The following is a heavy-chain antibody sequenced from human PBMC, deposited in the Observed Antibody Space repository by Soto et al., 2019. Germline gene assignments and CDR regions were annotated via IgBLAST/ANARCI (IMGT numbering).Heavy chain of an antibody. V-gene: IGHV4-39*01. CDR2: IYYSGST. CDR3: ARHSFVRNWFDP. J-gene: IGHJ5*02. CDR1: GGSISSSSYY. Sequence: SETLSLTCTVSGGSISSSSYYWGWIRQPPGKGLEWIGSIYYSGSTYYNPSLKSRVTISVDTSKNHFSLKLSSVTAADTAVYYCARHSFVRNWFDPWGQGTLVTVSS. D-gene: IGHD3-3*01.